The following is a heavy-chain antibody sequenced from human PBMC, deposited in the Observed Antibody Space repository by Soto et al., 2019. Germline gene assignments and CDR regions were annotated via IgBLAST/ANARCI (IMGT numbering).Heavy chain of an antibody. CDR1: GGSISSSNW. J-gene: IGHJ4*02. V-gene: IGHV4-4*02. CDR3: ARETCSGCDFDH. CDR2: IYHSGST. Sequence: QVQLQESGPGLVKPSGTLSLTCAVSGGSISSSNWWSWVRQPPGKGLEWIGEIYHSGSTNYNPSLKSRVTIXVXXSKNQCSLKLSSVAAADTAVYYCARETCSGCDFDHWGQGTLVTVSS. D-gene: IGHD6-19*01.